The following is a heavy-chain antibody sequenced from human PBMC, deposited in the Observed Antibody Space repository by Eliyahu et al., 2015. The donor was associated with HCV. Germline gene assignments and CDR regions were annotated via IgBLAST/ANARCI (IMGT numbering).Heavy chain of an antibody. CDR3: ARMNTVTFFGMDV. D-gene: IGHD4-11*01. CDR2: ISRSSDYV. CDR1: GFIFSSYS. Sequence: EVQLVESGGGLVKPGGSLRLXCAASGFIFSSYSINWVRQAPGKGLEWVSSISRSSDYVFYSDSVKGRFTIXRDDAKNSLYLQMDTLRAEDTAVYYCARMNTVTFFGMDVWGQGTTVTVSS. V-gene: IGHV3-21*01. J-gene: IGHJ6*02.